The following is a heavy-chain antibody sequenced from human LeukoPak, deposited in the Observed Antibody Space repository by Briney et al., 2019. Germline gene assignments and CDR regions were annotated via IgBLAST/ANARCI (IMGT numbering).Heavy chain of an antibody. CDR1: EFTFSTYA. D-gene: IGHD3-16*01. V-gene: IGHV3-23*01. J-gene: IGHJ4*02. CDR2: ISGGGDKG. CDR3: AALGGNKRYFDY. Sequence: GGSLRLSCVASEFTFSTYAMSWVRQAPAKGLEWVSGISGGGDKGYYADSVKGRFTISRDNSKNTLSLQMNNLRAEDTALYYCAALGGNKRYFDYWGQGTLVTVSS.